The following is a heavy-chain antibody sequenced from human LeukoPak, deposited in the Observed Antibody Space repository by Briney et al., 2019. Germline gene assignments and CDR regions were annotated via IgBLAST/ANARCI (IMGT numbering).Heavy chain of an antibody. CDR2: IIPIFGTA. J-gene: IGHJ6*02. D-gene: IGHD4-17*01. V-gene: IGHV1-69*13. Sequence: SVTVSCKASGGTFNNYAISWVRQAPGQGLEWMGGIIPIFGTANYAQKFQGRVTITADESTSTAYMELSSLRSEDTAVYYCAREPRGDYGVTGNVWGQGTTVTVSS. CDR1: GGTFNNYA. CDR3: AREPRGDYGVTGNV.